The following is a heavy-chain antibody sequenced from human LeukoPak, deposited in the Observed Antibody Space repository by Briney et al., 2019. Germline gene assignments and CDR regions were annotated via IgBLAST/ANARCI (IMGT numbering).Heavy chain of an antibody. CDR2: IKHDGSAK. D-gene: IGHD6-19*01. V-gene: IGHV3-7*01. Sequence: PGGSLRLSCAASGFTFSDYWMTWVRQAPGKGLEWVANIKHDGSAKFYMEPVKGRFTISRDNAKNSVFLQMNSLTAEDTALYYCARTSGWYPGDFWGQGTLVTVSS. CDR1: GFTFSDYW. CDR3: ARTSGWYPGDF. J-gene: IGHJ4*02.